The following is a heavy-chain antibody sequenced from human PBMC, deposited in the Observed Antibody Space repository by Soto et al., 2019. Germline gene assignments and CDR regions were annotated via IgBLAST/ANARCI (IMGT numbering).Heavy chain of an antibody. V-gene: IGHV5-10-1*01. Sequence: GESLKISCKASGYNFTAFWIHWVRQMPGKGLEWLGKIDPSDSYTNYSPSFEGHVTISTDNSITTAYLQWSSLRASDTALYFCARVHKNWFDSWAQGTMVTVYS. CDR2: IDPSDSYT. CDR3: ARVHKNWFDS. J-gene: IGHJ5*01. CDR1: GYNFTAFW.